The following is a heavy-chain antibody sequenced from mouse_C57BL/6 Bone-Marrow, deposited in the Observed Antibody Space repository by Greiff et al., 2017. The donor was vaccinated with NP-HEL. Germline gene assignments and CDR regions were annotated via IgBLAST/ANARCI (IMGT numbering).Heavy chain of an antibody. J-gene: IGHJ2*01. CDR1: GYAFTNYL. CDR3: ARSEDYYGSSYGY. Sequence: VKLQQSGAELVRPGTSVKVSCKASGYAFTNYLIEWVKQRPGQGLEWIGVINPGSGGTNYNEKFKGKATLTADKSSSTAYMQLSSLTSEDSAVYFCARSEDYYGSSYGYWGQGTTLTVSS. D-gene: IGHD1-1*01. V-gene: IGHV1-54*01. CDR2: INPGSGGT.